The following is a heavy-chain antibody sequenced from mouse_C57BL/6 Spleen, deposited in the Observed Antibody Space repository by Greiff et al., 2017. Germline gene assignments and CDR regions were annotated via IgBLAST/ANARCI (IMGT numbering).Heavy chain of an antibody. D-gene: IGHD2-3*01. Sequence: EVQLVESGGGLVKPGGSLKLSCAASGFTFSSYAMSWVRQTPEKRLEWVATISDGGSYTYYPDNVKGRFTISRDNAKNNLYLQMSHLKSEDTAMYYCARDDDYSFFDNWGQGTTLTVSS. V-gene: IGHV5-4*01. J-gene: IGHJ2*01. CDR3: ARDDDYSFFDN. CDR1: GFTFSSYA. CDR2: ISDGGSYT.